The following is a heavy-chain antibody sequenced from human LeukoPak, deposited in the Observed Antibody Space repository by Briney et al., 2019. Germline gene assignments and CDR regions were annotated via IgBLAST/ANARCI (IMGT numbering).Heavy chain of an antibody. D-gene: IGHD4-23*01. Sequence: GGSLRLSCAASGFTFSSYAMSWVRQAPGKGLEWVSAISGSGGSTYYADSVKGRFTISRDNSKNTLYLQMNSLRAEDTAVYYCARGGNYGGFYMDVWGKGTTATVSS. J-gene: IGHJ6*03. CDR3: ARGGNYGGFYMDV. V-gene: IGHV3-23*01. CDR1: GFTFSSYA. CDR2: ISGSGGST.